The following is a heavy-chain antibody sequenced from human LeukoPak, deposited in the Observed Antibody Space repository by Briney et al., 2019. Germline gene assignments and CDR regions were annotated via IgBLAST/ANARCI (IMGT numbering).Heavy chain of an antibody. D-gene: IGHD2-2*01. Sequence: ASVKVSCKASGYTFTSYDINWVRQATGQGLEWMGWMNPNSGNTGYAQKFQGRVTMTRNTSISTAYMELSSLRSEDTAVYYCARGPRYCSSTSCLHYYYYGMDVWGQGTTVTVSS. V-gene: IGHV1-8*01. CDR2: MNPNSGNT. J-gene: IGHJ6*02. CDR1: GYTFTSYD. CDR3: ARGPRYCSSTSCLHYYYYGMDV.